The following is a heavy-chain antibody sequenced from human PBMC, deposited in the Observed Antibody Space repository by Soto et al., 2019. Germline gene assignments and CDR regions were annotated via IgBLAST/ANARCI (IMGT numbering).Heavy chain of an antibody. CDR2: MYYSGST. CDR3: ARRSAMSTFGGGSA. J-gene: IGHJ4*02. D-gene: IGHD3-16*01. Sequence: PSETLSLTCTVSGASLSSGSYFWSWIRQPPGKGLEYIGYMYYSGSTNYNPSLKSRVTISSDTPKNKFSLRLKSVTAADTAIYYCARRSAMSTFGGGSAWGPGTLVT. V-gene: IGHV4-61*01. CDR1: GASLSSGSYF.